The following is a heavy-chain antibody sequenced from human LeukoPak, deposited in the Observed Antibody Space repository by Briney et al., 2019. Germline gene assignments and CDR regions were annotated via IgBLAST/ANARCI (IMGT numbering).Heavy chain of an antibody. CDR1: GFTFSSYS. Sequence: GGSLRLSCAASGFTFSSYSMNWVRQAPGKGLEWVSYISSSSSTIYYADSVKGRFTISRDNAKNSLYLQMNSRRAEDTAVYYCATLYRPGGYYYDSSSYPDYWGQGTLVTVSS. D-gene: IGHD3-22*01. CDR3: ATLYRPGGYYYDSSSYPDY. J-gene: IGHJ4*02. CDR2: ISSSSSTI. V-gene: IGHV3-48*04.